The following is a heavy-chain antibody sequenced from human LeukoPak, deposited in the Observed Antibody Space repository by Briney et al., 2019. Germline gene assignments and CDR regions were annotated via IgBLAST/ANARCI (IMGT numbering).Heavy chain of an antibody. CDR2: MNPNSLNT. J-gene: IGHJ5*02. V-gene: IGHV1-8*01. CDR3: ARRHHYYDSGGYHNWFDP. Sequence: ASVKVSCKASGYTLTSYDIIGVRQATGQGLEWMGWMNPNSLNTGYAQKFQGRVTMTRSTSINTAYMELSSLRFEDTAVYYCARRHHYYDSGGYHNWFDPWGQGTLVTVSS. CDR1: GYTLTSYD. D-gene: IGHD3-22*01.